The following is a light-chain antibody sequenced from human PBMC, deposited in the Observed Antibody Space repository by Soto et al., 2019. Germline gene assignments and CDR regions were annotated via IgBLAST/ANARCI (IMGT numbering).Light chain of an antibody. Sequence: QSVLTQPASVSGSPGQSITISCTGTSSDVGGYNYVSWYQQHPGKAPKLMIYEASNRPSGVSNRFSGSKSRNTASLTISGLQAEDEADYYCSSYTSSSTLDVFGTGTKLTVL. J-gene: IGLJ1*01. V-gene: IGLV2-14*01. CDR2: EAS. CDR3: SSYTSSSTLDV. CDR1: SSDVGGYNY.